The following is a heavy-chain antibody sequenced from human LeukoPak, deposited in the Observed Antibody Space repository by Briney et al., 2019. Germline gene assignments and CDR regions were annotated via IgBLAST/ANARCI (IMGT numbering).Heavy chain of an antibody. D-gene: IGHD3-22*01. J-gene: IGHJ4*02. CDR3: ARESHGSSGYSSPFDY. Sequence: GGSLRLSCAAAGFTFSTYAMHWVRQAPGKGLEWVSVIYSGGSTYYADSVKGRFTISRDNSKNTLYLQMNSLRAEDTAVYYCARESHGSSGYSSPFDYWGQGTLVTVSS. CDR2: IYSGGST. V-gene: IGHV3-66*01. CDR1: GFTFSTYA.